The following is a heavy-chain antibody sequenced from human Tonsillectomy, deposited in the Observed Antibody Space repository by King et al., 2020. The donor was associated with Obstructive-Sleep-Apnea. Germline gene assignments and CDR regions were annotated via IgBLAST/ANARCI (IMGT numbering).Heavy chain of an antibody. Sequence: QLQESGPGLVKPSETLSLNCTVSGGSISSYYWSCIRQPPGKGLDWIGYIYYSGSSNYHPSLKSQVTISVDTSKNQFSLKLSSVTAADTAVYYCARQDYYYYGMDVWGQGTTVTVSS. CDR3: ARQDYYYYGMDV. V-gene: IGHV4-59*08. CDR2: IYYSGSS. J-gene: IGHJ6*02. CDR1: GGSISSYY.